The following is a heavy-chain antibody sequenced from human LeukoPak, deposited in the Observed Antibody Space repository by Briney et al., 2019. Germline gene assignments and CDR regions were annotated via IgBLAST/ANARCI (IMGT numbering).Heavy chain of an antibody. V-gene: IGHV3-49*04. CDR1: GFTFGDYA. D-gene: IGHD3-3*01. CDR2: IRSKAYGGTT. J-gene: IGHJ4*02. Sequence: GGSLRLSCTASGFTFGDYAMSWVRQAPGKGLEWVGFIRSKAYGGTTEYAASVKGRFTISRDDSKSIAYLQMNSLKTEDTAVYCCTRGYDFWSFWGQGTLVTVSS. CDR3: TRGYDFWSF.